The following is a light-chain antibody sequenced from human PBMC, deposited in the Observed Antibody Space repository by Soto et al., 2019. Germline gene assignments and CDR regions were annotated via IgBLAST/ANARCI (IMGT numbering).Light chain of an antibody. CDR3: QQYNNWPRT. CDR1: QSVSSN. V-gene: IGKV3-15*01. J-gene: IGKJ1*01. CDR2: GAS. Sequence: EIVMTQSPAPPSVSPGGRATLSCRASQSVSSNLAWYQQKPGQAPRLLIYGASTRATGIPARFSGSGSGTEFTLTISSLQSEDFAVYYCQQYNNWPRTFGQGTKVDIK.